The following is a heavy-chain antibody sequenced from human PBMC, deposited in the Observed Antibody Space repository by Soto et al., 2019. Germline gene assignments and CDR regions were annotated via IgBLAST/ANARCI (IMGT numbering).Heavy chain of an antibody. J-gene: IGHJ6*02. CDR1: GGSISSYY. CDR2: IYYSGST. D-gene: IGHD3-10*01. V-gene: IGHV4-59*01. Sequence: SETLSLTCTVSGGSISSYYWGWIRQPPGKGLEWIGYIYYSGSTNYNPSLKSRVTISVDTSKNQFSLKLSSVTAADTAVYYCAREGRVYGSGTGYYYYGMDVWGQGTTVTVSS. CDR3: AREGRVYGSGTGYYYYGMDV.